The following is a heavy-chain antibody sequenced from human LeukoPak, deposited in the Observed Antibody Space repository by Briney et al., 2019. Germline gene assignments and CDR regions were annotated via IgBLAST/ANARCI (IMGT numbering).Heavy chain of an antibody. Sequence: GGSLRLSCAASGFTFSSYAMSWVRQAPGKGLEWVSAISGGGGGTYYADSVKGRFTISRDNSKNTLYLQMNSLRAEDTAVYYCAKDDSSSWLFDYWGQGTLVTVSS. J-gene: IGHJ4*02. V-gene: IGHV3-23*01. CDR1: GFTFSSYA. D-gene: IGHD6-13*01. CDR2: ISGGGGGT. CDR3: AKDDSSSWLFDY.